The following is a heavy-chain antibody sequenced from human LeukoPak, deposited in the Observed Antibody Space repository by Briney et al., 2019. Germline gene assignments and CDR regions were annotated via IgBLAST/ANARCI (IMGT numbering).Heavy chain of an antibody. D-gene: IGHD6-19*01. CDR1: GYNFVRYW. J-gene: IGHJ4*02. CDR2: IYPGDSDT. V-gene: IGHV5-51*01. Sequence: GESLKISCKGSGYNFVRYWIGWVRQMPEKGLEWMGIIYPGDSDTRYSPSFQGQVTISADKCINTAYLQWNSLKASDSAMYYCAILGYSSGWYYFDYWGQGTLVTVSS. CDR3: AILGYSSGWYYFDY.